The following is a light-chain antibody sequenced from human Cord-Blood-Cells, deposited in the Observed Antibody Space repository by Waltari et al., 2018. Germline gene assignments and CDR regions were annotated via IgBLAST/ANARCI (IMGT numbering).Light chain of an antibody. V-gene: IGLV2-14*03. CDR1: SSDVGGYNY. CDR2: DVS. CDR3: SSYTSGSTGV. Sequence: HSALTQPAPVSGSPGQSITISCTGTSSDVGGYNYVSWYQQQPGKAPNLMIYDVSNRPAGVSNRFSGSKSGNTASLTISGLQAEDEADYYCSSYTSGSTGVFGGGTKLTVL. J-gene: IGLJ3*02.